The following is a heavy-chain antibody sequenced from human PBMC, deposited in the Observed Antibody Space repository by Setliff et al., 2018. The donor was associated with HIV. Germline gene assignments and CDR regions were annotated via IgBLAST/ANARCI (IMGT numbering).Heavy chain of an antibody. CDR1: GFTFSSYS. Sequence: GGSLRLSCAASGFTFSSYSMNWVRQAPGKGLEWVSYISSSSSTIYYADSVKGRFTTSRDNAKNSLYLQMNSLRAEDTAVYYCARDESVGIAAAGYWGQGTLVTVSS. CDR3: ARDESVGIAAAGY. D-gene: IGHD6-13*01. V-gene: IGHV3-48*01. J-gene: IGHJ4*02. CDR2: ISSSSSTI.